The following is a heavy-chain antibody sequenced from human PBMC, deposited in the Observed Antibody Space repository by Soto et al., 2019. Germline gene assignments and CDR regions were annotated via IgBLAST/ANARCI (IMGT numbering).Heavy chain of an antibody. Sequence: PGGSLRLSCVASGFTLHDHAMHWVRQAPGQGLEWVSGIFWDGNRMDYADSVKGRFFISTDNAKNSLYLQMNSPMEDATALYYCTKDINMGGVDVWGQGTLVTVSS. CDR2: IFWDGNRM. CDR1: GFTLHDHA. CDR3: TKDINMGGVDV. D-gene: IGHD3-10*01. J-gene: IGHJ6*02. V-gene: IGHV3-9*01.